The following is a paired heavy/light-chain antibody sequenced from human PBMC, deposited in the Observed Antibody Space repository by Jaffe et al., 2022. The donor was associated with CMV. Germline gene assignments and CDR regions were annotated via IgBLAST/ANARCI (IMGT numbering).Heavy chain of an antibody. V-gene: IGHV1-69*11. J-gene: IGHJ6*03. CDR2: IIPVPGTA. CDR1: GGTSDTFG. D-gene: IGHD3-16*01. Sequence: QVQLFQSGAEVKNPGSSVRVSCKASGGTSDTFGITWVRQAPGRGLEWMGSIIPVPGTAKYPQKFQGRVTLIADASTKTVYMDLRRLTSEDTAVYYCARVVYNQVNPWSWGPKRTTQYYYMDVWGKGTTVTVSS. CDR3: ARVVYNQVNPWSWGPKRTTQYYYMDV.
Light chain of an antibody. J-gene: IGKJ3*01. CDR3: QHYGGSLLT. CDR1: QSVSSSY. Sequence: EIVLTQSPGTLSLSPGERATLSCRASQSVSSSYLAWYQQKPGQAPRVLIFDASSRATGIPDRFSGSGSGTDFTLTINRLEPEDFAVYYCQHYGGSLLTFGPGTKVEIK. CDR2: DAS. V-gene: IGKV3-20*01.